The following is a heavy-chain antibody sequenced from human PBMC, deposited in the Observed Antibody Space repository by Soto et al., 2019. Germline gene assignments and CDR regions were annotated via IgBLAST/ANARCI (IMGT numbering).Heavy chain of an antibody. V-gene: IGHV4-34*12. Sequence: QVQLPQWRAGLLTPSETLSLTCAADGGSFSGCYWSWIRQPPGMGLAWIGQLIPSGSTNYNPSLKSRLPIPGHTSKNQCSRTLSPVSAADTAVEYCARVWSAASGSYYRSYYYGMDVWCQGPTVTVSS. J-gene: IGHJ6*02. D-gene: IGHD3-10*01. CDR3: ARVWSAASGSYYRSYYYGMDV. CDR2: LIPSGST. CDR1: GGSFSGCY.